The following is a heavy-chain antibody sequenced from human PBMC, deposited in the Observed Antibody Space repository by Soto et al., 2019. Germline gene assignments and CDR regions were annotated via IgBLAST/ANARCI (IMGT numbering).Heavy chain of an antibody. CDR3: ARDKGTSYYDSSGYSGPNWFDP. D-gene: IGHD3-22*01. J-gene: IGHJ5*02. CDR2: IYYSGST. V-gene: IGHV4-59*01. CDR1: GGSISSYY. Sequence: SETLSLTCTVSGGSISSYYWSWIRQPPGKGLEWIGYIYYSGSTNYNPSLRSRVTISVDTSKNQFSLKLSSVTAADTAVYYCARDKGTSYYDSSGYSGPNWFDPWGQGTLVTVSS.